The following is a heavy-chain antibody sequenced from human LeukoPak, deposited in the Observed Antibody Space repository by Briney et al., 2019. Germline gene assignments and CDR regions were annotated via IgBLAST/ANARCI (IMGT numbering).Heavy chain of an antibody. CDR1: GFTFRTYW. CDR2: IKQDGSVI. V-gene: IGHV3-7*01. J-gene: IGHJ4*02. CDR3: VTDADVSSYGDH. D-gene: IGHD1-26*01. Sequence: GGSLRLSCAASGFTFRTYWMNWVRQAPGKGLEWLANIKQDGSVIHYVDSVKGRFTVSRDNAKNSLYLQMNSLRAEDTAVYYCVTDADVSSYGDHWGQGTQVTVSS.